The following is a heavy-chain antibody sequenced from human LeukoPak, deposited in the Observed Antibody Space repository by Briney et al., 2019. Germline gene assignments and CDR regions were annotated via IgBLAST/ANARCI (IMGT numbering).Heavy chain of an antibody. J-gene: IGHJ4*02. CDR1: GGSISSSSYY. CDR3: AREKMQQLVRRFDY. V-gene: IGHV4-39*07. CDR2: IYYSGST. D-gene: IGHD6-13*01. Sequence: PSETLSLTCTVSGGSISSSSYYWGWIRQPPGKGLEWIGSIYYSGSTYYNPFLKSRVTISVDTSKNQFSLKLSSVTAADTAVYYCAREKMQQLVRRFDYWGQGTLVTVSS.